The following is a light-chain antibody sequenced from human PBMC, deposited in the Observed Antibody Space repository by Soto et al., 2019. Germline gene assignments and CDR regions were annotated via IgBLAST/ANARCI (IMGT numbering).Light chain of an antibody. Sequence: ILLPPSPHFLSASVGDRVSLTCRASQSISSRLAWYQQKPGKAPKFLVYDASSLESGVPSRFSGSGSGTEFTLTISSLQPDDFATYYCQQYNSYSVTFGQGTKVDI. V-gene: IGKV1-5*01. J-gene: IGKJ1*01. CDR2: DAS. CDR3: QQYNSYSVT. CDR1: QSISSR.